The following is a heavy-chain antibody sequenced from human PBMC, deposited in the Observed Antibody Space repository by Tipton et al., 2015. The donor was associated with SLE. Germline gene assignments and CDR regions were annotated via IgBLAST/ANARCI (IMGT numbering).Heavy chain of an antibody. J-gene: IGHJ3*02. V-gene: IGHV4-34*09. CDR1: GGSFSGYY. D-gene: IGHD3-9*01. CDR2: IHHSGTT. Sequence: TLSLTCAVYGGSFSGYYWSWIRHYPGKGLEWIGSIHHSGTTHYNPSLKSRVTLAVDTSKNQFSLKLSVVTAADTAVYYCVSSGYPLGTFESWGQGTMVTVSS. CDR3: VSSGYPLGTFES.